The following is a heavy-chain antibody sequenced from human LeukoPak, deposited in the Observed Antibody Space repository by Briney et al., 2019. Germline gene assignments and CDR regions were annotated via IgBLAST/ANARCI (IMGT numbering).Heavy chain of an antibody. V-gene: IGHV1-69*06. D-gene: IGHD6-13*01. Sequence: GASVKVSCKASGYTFSNYAINWVRQAPGQGLEWMGGIIPIFGTANYAQKFQGRVTITADKSTSTAYMELSSLRSEVTAVYYCARSSIIAAAGPYYFDYWGQGTLVTVSS. CDR2: IIPIFGTA. CDR1: GYTFSNYA. J-gene: IGHJ4*02. CDR3: ARSSIIAAAGPYYFDY.